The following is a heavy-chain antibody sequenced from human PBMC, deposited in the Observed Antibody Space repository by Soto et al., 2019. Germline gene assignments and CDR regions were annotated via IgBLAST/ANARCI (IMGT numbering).Heavy chain of an antibody. CDR2: INHSGST. CDR3: AREIAAAGTLNWFDP. D-gene: IGHD6-13*01. Sequence: PSETLSLTCAVHGGSFSGYYWSWIRQPPGKGLEWIGEINHSGSTNYNPSLKSRVTISVDTSKNQFSLKLSSVTAADTAVYYCAREIAAAGTLNWFDPWGQGTLVTVSS. J-gene: IGHJ5*02. V-gene: IGHV4-34*01. CDR1: GGSFSGYY.